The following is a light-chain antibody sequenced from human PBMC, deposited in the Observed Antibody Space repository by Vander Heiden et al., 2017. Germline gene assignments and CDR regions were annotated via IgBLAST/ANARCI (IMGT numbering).Light chain of an antibody. J-gene: IGLJ2*01. CDR2: DVR. CDR3: SSYTSSSTLV. Sequence: QSALTQPASVSGSPGQSITIPCTGTSSDVGGYNFVSWSQQHPGKAPKLMIYDVRNRPSGVSNRFSGSKSGNTASLTISGLQAEDEADYYCSSYTSSSTLVFGGGTKLTVL. V-gene: IGLV2-14*01. CDR1: SSDVGGYNF.